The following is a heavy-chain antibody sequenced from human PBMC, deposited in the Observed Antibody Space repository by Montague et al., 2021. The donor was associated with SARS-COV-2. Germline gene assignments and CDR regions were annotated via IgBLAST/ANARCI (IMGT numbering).Heavy chain of an antibody. V-gene: IGHV4-34*01. D-gene: IGHD3-3*01. J-gene: IGHJ5*02. Sequence: SKTLSLTCAVYGGSLSGYYLAWIRQTPGKGLEWIGEINHSGNTNYNPSLKSRLTISVDTSKKQFSLKLSSVTTADAAVYYCARGADYDFWSGYLRYKWFDPWGLGTPVTVSS. CDR2: INHSGNT. CDR1: GGSLSGYY. CDR3: ARGADYDFWSGYLRYKWFDP.